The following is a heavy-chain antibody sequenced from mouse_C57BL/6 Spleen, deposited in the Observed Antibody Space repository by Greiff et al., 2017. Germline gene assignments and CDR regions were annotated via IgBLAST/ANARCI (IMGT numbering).Heavy chain of an antibody. D-gene: IGHD1-1*01. CDR1: GYTFTDYE. V-gene: IGHV1-15*01. CDR2: IDPETGGT. Sequence: VQLQQSGAELVRPGASVTLSCKASGYTFTDYEMHWVKQTPVHGLEWIGAIDPETGGTPYNQKFKGKAILTADKSSSTAYMELRSLTSEDSAVYYCTRSPDYYGSSYSWFAYWGQGTLVTVSA. J-gene: IGHJ3*01. CDR3: TRSPDYYGSSYSWFAY.